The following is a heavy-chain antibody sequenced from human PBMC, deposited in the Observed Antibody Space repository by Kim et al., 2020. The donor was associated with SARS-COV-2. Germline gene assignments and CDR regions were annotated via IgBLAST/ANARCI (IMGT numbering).Heavy chain of an antibody. V-gene: IGHV4-61*01. CDR3: ARSSGEIVVVPAATYYFDY. J-gene: IGHJ4*02. CDR1: GGSVSSGSYY. D-gene: IGHD2-2*01. Sequence: SETLSLTCTVSGGSVSSGSYYWSWIRQPPGKGLEWIGYIYYSGSTNYNPSLKSRVTISVDTSKNQFSLKLSSVTAADTAVYYCARSSGEIVVVPAATYYFDYWGQGTLVTVSS. CDR2: IYYSGST.